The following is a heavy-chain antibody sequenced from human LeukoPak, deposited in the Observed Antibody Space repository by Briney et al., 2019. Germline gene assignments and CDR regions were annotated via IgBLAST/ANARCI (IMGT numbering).Heavy chain of an antibody. D-gene: IGHD6-6*01. Sequence: GGSLRLSCAASGYTFSSYAMHWVRQAPGKGLEWVAVISYDGSNKYYADSVKGRFTISRDNSKNTLYLQMNSLRAEDTAVYYCARGKKQLATFDYWGQGTLVTVSS. J-gene: IGHJ4*02. CDR2: ISYDGSNK. CDR1: GYTFSSYA. CDR3: ARGKKQLATFDY. V-gene: IGHV3-30*01.